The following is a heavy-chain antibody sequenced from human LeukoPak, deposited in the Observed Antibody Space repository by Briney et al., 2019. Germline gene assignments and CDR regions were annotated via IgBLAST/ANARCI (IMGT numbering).Heavy chain of an antibody. Sequence: SEALSLTCSVSGGSISSYFWSWIRQPPGKGLEWIGYISYSGSTDYNPSLKSRVTISVDTSKNQFSLKLRSVTAADTAVYYCARSEAPMVRGVIMVNWVDPWGQGTLVTVSS. J-gene: IGHJ5*02. D-gene: IGHD3-10*01. CDR3: ARSEAPMVRGVIMVNWVDP. V-gene: IGHV4-59*01. CDR2: ISYSGST. CDR1: GGSISSYF.